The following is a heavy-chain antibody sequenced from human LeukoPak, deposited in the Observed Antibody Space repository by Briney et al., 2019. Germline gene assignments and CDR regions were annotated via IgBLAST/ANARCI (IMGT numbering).Heavy chain of an antibody. CDR3: AELGITMIGGV. J-gene: IGHJ6*04. D-gene: IGHD3-10*02. Sequence: GGSLRLSCAGSGFIFSNYVLSWVRQAPGKGLEWVSYISSSGSTIYYADSVKGRFTISRDNAKNSLYLQMNSLRAEDTAVYYCAELGITMIGGVWGKGTTVTISS. CDR1: GFIFSNYV. CDR2: ISSSGSTI. V-gene: IGHV3-48*03.